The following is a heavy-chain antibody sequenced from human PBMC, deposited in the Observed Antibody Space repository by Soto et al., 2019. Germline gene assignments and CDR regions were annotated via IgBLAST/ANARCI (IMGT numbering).Heavy chain of an antibody. Sequence: SETLSLTCAVYGGSFSGYYWSWIRQPPGKGLEWIGEINHSGSTNYNPSLKSRVTISVDTSENQFSLKLSSVTAADTAVYYCARGLRYCSGGSCYSENFDYWGQGTPVTVSS. D-gene: IGHD2-15*01. CDR1: GGSFSGYY. CDR2: INHSGST. J-gene: IGHJ4*02. CDR3: ARGLRYCSGGSCYSENFDY. V-gene: IGHV4-34*01.